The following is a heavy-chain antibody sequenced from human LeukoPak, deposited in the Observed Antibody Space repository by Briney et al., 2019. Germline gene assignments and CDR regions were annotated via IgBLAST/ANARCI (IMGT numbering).Heavy chain of an antibody. V-gene: IGHV1-2*02. CDR2: INPSTGDT. CDR1: GYTFFDYY. D-gene: IGHD6-6*01. J-gene: IGHJ6*02. CDR3: ARDPSISSSPLRPTYYSYYGMDV. Sequence: ASVKVSCKTSGYTFFDYYMHWVRQAPGQGLEWMAWINPSTGDTNYAQKFQGRVTMTRDTSIRTVYMELSSLRSDDTAVYYCARDPSISSSPLRPTYYSYYGMDVWGQGTTVTVSS.